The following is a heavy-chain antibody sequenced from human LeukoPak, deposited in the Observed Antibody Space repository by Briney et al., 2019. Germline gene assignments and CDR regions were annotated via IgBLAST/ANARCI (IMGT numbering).Heavy chain of an antibody. V-gene: IGHV1-18*04. CDR2: ISAYNGNT. CDR3: ARVQLERWPDY. J-gene: IGHJ4*02. Sequence: ASVKVSCKASGYTFTSYGISWVRQAPGQGLEWMGWISAYNGNTNYAQKLQSRVTMTTDTSTSTAYMELRSLRSVDTAVYYCARVQLERWPDYWGQGTLVTVSS. CDR1: GYTFTSYG. D-gene: IGHD1-1*01.